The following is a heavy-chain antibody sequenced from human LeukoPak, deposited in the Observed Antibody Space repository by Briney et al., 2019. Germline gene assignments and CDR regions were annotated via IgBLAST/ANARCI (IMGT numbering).Heavy chain of an antibody. Sequence: GRSLRLSCAASEFTFSSYGMHWVRQAPGKGLEWVAVIWYDGSNKYYADSVKGRFTISRDNSKNTLYLQMNSLRAGDTAVYYCAREETGYGMDVWGQGTTVTVSS. CDR3: AREETGYGMDV. V-gene: IGHV3-33*01. J-gene: IGHJ6*02. CDR1: EFTFSSYG. CDR2: IWYDGSNK.